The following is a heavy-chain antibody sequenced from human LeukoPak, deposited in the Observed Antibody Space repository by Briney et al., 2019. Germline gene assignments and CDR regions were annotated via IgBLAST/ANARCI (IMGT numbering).Heavy chain of an antibody. J-gene: IGHJ4*02. V-gene: IGHV3-64*01. D-gene: IGHD3-10*01. Sequence: GGSLRLSCAASGFTFTSYAMHWVRQAPGKGLEYVSAISSNGGSTYHANSVKGRFSISRDNSKNTLYLQMGSLRAEDMAVYYCARSTRPFYGSGSLGDYWGQGTLVTVSS. CDR2: ISSNGGST. CDR1: GFTFTSYA. CDR3: ARSTRPFYGSGSLGDY.